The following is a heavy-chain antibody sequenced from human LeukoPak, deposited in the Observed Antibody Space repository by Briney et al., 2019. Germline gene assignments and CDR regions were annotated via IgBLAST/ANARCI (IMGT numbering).Heavy chain of an antibody. V-gene: IGHV3-30*02. J-gene: IGHJ4*02. D-gene: IGHD2-2*01. CDR3: AKDLPAAYFDY. CDR2: IRSDGSKK. Sequence: GRSLRLSCAASGFIFSNYGMDWVRQAPGKGLEWVAFIRSDGSKKYYADSVKGRFTISRDNSKNTLYLQMNSLRAEDTAVYYCAKDLPAAYFDYWGQGTLVTVSS. CDR1: GFIFSNYG.